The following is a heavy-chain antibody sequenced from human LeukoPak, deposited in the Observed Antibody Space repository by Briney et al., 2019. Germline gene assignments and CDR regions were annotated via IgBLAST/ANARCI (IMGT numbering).Heavy chain of an antibody. CDR3: ARGSRYGDYPYYCDF. V-gene: IGHV3-23*01. J-gene: IGHJ4*02. Sequence: PGGSLRLSCATSGFNFKDAWLSWVRQAPGKGLEWVSAISGSGGSTYYADSVKGRFTISRDNSKNTVLLQMNNLRLEDAAVYYCARGSRYGDYPYYCDFWGQGTLVTVSS. CDR2: ISGSGGST. D-gene: IGHD4-17*01. CDR1: GFNFKDA.